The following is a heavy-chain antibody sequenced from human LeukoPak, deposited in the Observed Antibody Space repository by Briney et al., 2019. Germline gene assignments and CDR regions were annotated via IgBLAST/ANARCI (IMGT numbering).Heavy chain of an antibody. D-gene: IGHD3-22*01. CDR2: IIPILGIA. CDR3: ARDYYDSSGYYPTY. CDR1: GGTFSSYA. J-gene: IGHJ4*02. V-gene: IGHV1-69*04. Sequence: ASVKVSCKASGGTFSSYAISWVRQAPGQGLEWMGRIIPILGIANYAQKFQGRVTITADKSTSTAYMELSSLRSDDTAVYYCARDYYDSSGYYPTYWGQGTLVTVSS.